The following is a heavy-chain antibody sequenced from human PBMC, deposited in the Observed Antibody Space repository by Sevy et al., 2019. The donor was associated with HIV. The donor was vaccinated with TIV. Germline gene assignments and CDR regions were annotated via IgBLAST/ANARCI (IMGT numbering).Heavy chain of an antibody. D-gene: IGHD6-19*01. Sequence: GGSLRLSCAASGFSFNTHAMHWVRQAPGKGLDWVALISYDGSAKYYADSVKGRFTVSRDDSKNTLYLQMNSLRPKDSAVEYCAREGGHTSGWTPGKYWGQGTQVTVSS. J-gene: IGHJ4*02. CDR2: ISYDGSAK. CDR3: AREGGHTSGWTPGKY. CDR1: GFSFNTHA. V-gene: IGHV3-30-3*01.